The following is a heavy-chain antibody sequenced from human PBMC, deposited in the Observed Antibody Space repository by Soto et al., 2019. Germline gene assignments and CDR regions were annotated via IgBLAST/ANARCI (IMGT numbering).Heavy chain of an antibody. Sequence: QVTLKESGPVLVKPTETLTLTCTVSGFSLSNARMGVSWIRQPPGEALEWLAHIFSNDEKSSSPSLKNRLTISKDTSRNQVVLSMTNMDPVDTATYYCARRFGGPAVTTMETGYFDNWGRGALVTVSS. CDR3: ARRFGGPAVTTMETGYFDN. J-gene: IGHJ4*02. CDR2: IFSNDEK. D-gene: IGHD4-17*01. CDR1: GFSLSNARMG. V-gene: IGHV2-26*01.